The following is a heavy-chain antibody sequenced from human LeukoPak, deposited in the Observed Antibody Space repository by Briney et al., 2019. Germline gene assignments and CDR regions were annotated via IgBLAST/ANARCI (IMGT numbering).Heavy chain of an antibody. Sequence: NPSETLSLTCIVSGGSISSYYWNWIRQPPGKGLEWIGYIYYSGSTKYNPSLKSRVTISVDKSKNQFSLKLRSVTAADTAVYYCARSNWGLVAFDIWGQGTMVTVSS. V-gene: IGHV4-59*01. D-gene: IGHD7-27*01. CDR3: ARSNWGLVAFDI. CDR2: IYYSGST. CDR1: GGSISSYY. J-gene: IGHJ3*02.